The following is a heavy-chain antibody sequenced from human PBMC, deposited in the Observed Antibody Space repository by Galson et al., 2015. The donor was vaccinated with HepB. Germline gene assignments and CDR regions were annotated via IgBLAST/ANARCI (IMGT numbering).Heavy chain of an antibody. V-gene: IGHV7-4-1*02. J-gene: IGHJ4*02. D-gene: IGHD1-1*01. CDR3: ARGPTGALDY. CDR2: INPNTGNP. CDR1: GYRFIEYG. Sequence: SVKVSCKASGYRFIEYGVNWVRQAPGQGLEWMGWINPNTGNPTYAQGFTGRFVFSSDTSVTTAYLQISGLAPDDSAIYFCARGPTGALDYWGQGTLVTVSS.